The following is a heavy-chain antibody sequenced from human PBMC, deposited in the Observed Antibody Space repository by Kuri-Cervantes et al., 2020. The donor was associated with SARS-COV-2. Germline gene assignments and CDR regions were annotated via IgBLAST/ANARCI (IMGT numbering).Heavy chain of an antibody. Sequence: GESLKISCAASGFTFSSYWMSWVRQAPGKGLERVANIKQDGSEKYYVDSVKGRFTISRDNAKNSLYLQMNSLRAEDTAVYYCARDRPIAAAGTGYMDVWGKGTTVTVSS. D-gene: IGHD6-13*01. V-gene: IGHV3-7*01. CDR3: ARDRPIAAAGTGYMDV. CDR1: GFTFSSYW. J-gene: IGHJ6*03. CDR2: IKQDGSEK.